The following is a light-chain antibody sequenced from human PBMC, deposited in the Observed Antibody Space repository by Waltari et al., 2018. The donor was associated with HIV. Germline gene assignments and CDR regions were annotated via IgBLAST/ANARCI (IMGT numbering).Light chain of an antibody. CDR2: GAS. CDR1: QGVGSD. Sequence: AIQMTQSPTSLSASVGDRVTITCRASQGVGSDLSGYQQKPGMAPTLLIYGASLSQNGVPGRFSGSVSGADFTLTISSLQAEDRATYYCLQDYSWPYTFGQGTKLEIK. J-gene: IGKJ2*01. V-gene: IGKV1-6*01. CDR3: LQDYSWPYT.